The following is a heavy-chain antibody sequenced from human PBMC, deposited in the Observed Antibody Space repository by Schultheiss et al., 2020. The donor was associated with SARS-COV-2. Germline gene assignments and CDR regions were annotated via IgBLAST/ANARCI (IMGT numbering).Heavy chain of an antibody. Sequence: GGSLRLSCAASGFTFSSYAMSWVRQAPGKGLEWVSTITGSGGTTYYADSVKGRLTISRDNSKSTLYLQMNSLRVEDTAVYYCAKTYDSSGYYWADFDYWGQGTLVTVSS. D-gene: IGHD3-22*01. V-gene: IGHV3-23*01. CDR1: GFTFSSYA. CDR2: ITGSGGTT. CDR3: AKTYDSSGYYWADFDY. J-gene: IGHJ4*02.